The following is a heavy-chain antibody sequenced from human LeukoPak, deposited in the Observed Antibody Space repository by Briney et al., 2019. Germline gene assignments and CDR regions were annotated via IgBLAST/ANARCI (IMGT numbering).Heavy chain of an antibody. CDR3: AKDVVAGSLYYYYGMDV. D-gene: IGHD6-19*01. CDR2: ISYDGSNK. Sequence: GGSLRLSCAASGFTFSSYGMHWVRQAPGKGLEWVAVISYDGSNKYYADSEKGRFTISRDNSKNTLYLQMNSLRAEDTAVYYCAKDVVAGSLYYYYGMDVWGQGTTVTVSS. CDR1: GFTFSSYG. V-gene: IGHV3-30*18. J-gene: IGHJ6*02.